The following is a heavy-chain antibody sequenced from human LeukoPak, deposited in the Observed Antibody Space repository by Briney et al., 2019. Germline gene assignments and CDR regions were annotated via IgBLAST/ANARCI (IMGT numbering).Heavy chain of an antibody. CDR1: GFTFSSYS. V-gene: IGHV3-21*01. Sequence: GGSLRLSCAASGFTFSSYSMNWVRQAPGKGLEWVSFISSSSSYIYYADSVKGRFTISRDNARNSLYLQMNSLRADDTAVYYCAKGADSGYSSDNWGQGTLVSVSS. J-gene: IGHJ4*02. D-gene: IGHD3-9*01. CDR3: AKGADSGYSSDN. CDR2: ISSSSSYI.